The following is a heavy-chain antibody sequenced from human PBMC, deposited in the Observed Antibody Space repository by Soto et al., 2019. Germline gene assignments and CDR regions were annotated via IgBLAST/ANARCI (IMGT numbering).Heavy chain of an antibody. J-gene: IGHJ5*02. CDR1: GFTFSDYY. D-gene: IGHD6-6*01. Sequence: GGSLRLSCAAFGFTFSDYYMSWIRQAPGKGLEWVSYISSSSSYTNYADSVKGRFTISRDNAKNSLYLQMNSLRAEDTAVYYCAREAGSIAAWFDPWGQGTLVTVSS. V-gene: IGHV3-11*06. CDR3: AREAGSIAAWFDP. CDR2: ISSSSSYT.